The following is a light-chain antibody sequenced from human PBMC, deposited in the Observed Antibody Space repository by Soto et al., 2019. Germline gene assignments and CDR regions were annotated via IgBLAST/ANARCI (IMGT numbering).Light chain of an antibody. CDR2: GTF. CDR3: QHLNNYPPFT. CDR1: QDIKTY. J-gene: IGKJ3*01. V-gene: IGKV1D-13*01. Sequence: AIQLTQSPSSLSESVGDRVSISCGASQDIKTYLAWYQQKQGKAPKLLISGTFTLQSGVPSRFNGSGSGTDFTLTISRLQPEDFATYYCQHLNNYPPFTFGPGTKVDLE.